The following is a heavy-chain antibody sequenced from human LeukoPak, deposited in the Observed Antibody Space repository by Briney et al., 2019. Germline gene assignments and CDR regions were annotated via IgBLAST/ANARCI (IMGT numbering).Heavy chain of an antibody. V-gene: IGHV3-7*01. Sequence: GGSLRLSCAASGFTFSSYWMSWVRQAPGKGLEWVANIKQDGSEKYYVDSVKGRFTISRDNAKNSLYLQMNSLRAEDTAVYYCAMGGSYSSITTFFDYWGKGTLVTVSS. J-gene: IGHJ4*02. CDR1: GFTFSSYW. D-gene: IGHD1-26*01. CDR2: IKQDGSEK. CDR3: AMGGSYSSITTFFDY.